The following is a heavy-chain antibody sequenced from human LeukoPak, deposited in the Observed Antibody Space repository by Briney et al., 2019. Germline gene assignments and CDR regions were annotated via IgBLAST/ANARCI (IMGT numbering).Heavy chain of an antibody. CDR2: ISSSSSYI. V-gene: IGHV3-21*01. D-gene: IGHD3-10*01. Sequence: GGSLRLSCAASGFTFSSYSMNWVRQAPGKGLEWVSSISSSSSYIYYADSVKGRFTISRDNAKNSLYLQMNSLRAEDTAVYYCARDRGSMVRGVKYMDVWGKGTTVTVSS. J-gene: IGHJ6*03. CDR1: GFTFSSYS. CDR3: ARDRGSMVRGVKYMDV.